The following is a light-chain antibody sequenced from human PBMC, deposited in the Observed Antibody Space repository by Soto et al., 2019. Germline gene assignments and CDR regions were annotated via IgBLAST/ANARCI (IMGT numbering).Light chain of an antibody. CDR3: MQGLSTPLT. CDR1: RSLLSSNGNNY. CDR2: LDS. J-gene: IGKJ4*01. Sequence: DIVLTQSPLSLAVTPGEPASISCRSSRSLLSSNGNNYLNWYVQRPGLSPQLLIYLDSNRASGVPDRFSGSGSGTDFTLKISRVEADDVGVYYCMQGLSTPLTFGGGTKVEIK. V-gene: IGKV2-28*01.